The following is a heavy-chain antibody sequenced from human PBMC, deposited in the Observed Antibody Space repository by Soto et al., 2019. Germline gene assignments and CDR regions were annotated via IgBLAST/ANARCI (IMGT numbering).Heavy chain of an antibody. CDR2: VYTSGGT. CDR3: AREKRAYCSSASCYSLDS. CDR1: DVSLTGYY. D-gene: IGHD2-15*01. Sequence: QVQLQESGPGLVKPSETLSLTCTVSDVSLTGYYWSWVRHPAGKGLEWIGRVYTSGGTDYNPSLKSRLTMSVDTSKKQFSLKLSSVTAADTALYYCAREKRAYCSSASCYSLDSWGRGTLVTVSS. J-gene: IGHJ4*02. V-gene: IGHV4-4*07.